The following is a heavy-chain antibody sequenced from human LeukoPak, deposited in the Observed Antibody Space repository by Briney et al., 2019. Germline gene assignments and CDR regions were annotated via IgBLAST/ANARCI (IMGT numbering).Heavy chain of an antibody. J-gene: IGHJ4*02. V-gene: IGHV4-34*01. CDR2: IHHSGGT. CDR1: DGSFTDYN. D-gene: IGHD3-22*01. CDR3: VRNGYDSGGYYFWSDY. Sequence: PSETLSLTCAVYDGSFTDYNWSWIRQSPGKGLEWIAEIHHSGGTNYSPTLKGRVTLSVDTSKNQLSLNLRSVTAADTAVYCCVRNGYDSGGYYFWSDYRGQGTLVTVSS.